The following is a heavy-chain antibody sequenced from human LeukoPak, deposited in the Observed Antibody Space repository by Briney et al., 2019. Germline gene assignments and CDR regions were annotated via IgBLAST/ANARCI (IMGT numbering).Heavy chain of an antibody. D-gene: IGHD3-22*01. CDR3: VKEGLLSYHYDNRD. CDR2: ISTSGNTI. Sequence: GGSLRLSCVGSGFIFRDYPMIWMRQAPGKGLEWISYISTSGNTIYYADSVKGRFTISRDNAKDSLFLHMTNLRVDDTALYYCVKEGLLSYHYDNRDWGQGTLVSVSS. V-gene: IGHV3-11*01. CDR1: GFIFRDYP. J-gene: IGHJ4*02.